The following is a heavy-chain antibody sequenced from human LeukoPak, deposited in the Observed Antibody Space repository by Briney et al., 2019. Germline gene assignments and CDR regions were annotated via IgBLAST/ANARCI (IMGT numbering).Heavy chain of an antibody. D-gene: IGHD4-11*01. CDR2: IYHSGST. J-gene: IGHJ4*02. CDR1: GYSISSGYY. CDR3: ARGLYSNYAFDY. Sequence: KASETLSLTCTVSGYSISSGYYWGWIRQPPGKGLEWIGSIYHSGSTYYNPSLKSRVTISVDTSKNQFSLKLSSVTAADTAVYYCARGLYSNYAFDYWGQGTLVTVSS. V-gene: IGHV4-38-2*02.